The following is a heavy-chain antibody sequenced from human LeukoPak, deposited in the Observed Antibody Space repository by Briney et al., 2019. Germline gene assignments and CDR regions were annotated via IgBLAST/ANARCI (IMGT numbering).Heavy chain of an antibody. CDR2: VFYSGTT. J-gene: IGHJ4*02. Sequence: PSETLSLTCTVSGGSISSYFWSWIRQSPGKGLECIGYVFYSGTTNYSPSLKSRVTISVDTSKNQFSLKLSSVTAADTAVYYCAREGSSWTLFDYWGQGTLVTVSS. CDR3: AREGSSWTLFDY. V-gene: IGHV4-59*12. D-gene: IGHD6-13*01. CDR1: GGSISSYF.